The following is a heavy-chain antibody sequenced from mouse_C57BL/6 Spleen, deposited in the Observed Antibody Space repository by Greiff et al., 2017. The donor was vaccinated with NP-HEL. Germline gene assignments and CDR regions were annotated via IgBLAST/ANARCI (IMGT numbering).Heavy chain of an antibody. CDR1: GYSFTGYY. V-gene: IGHV1-42*01. CDR2: INPSTGGT. CDR3: ARRTGYYAMDY. J-gene: IGHJ4*01. Sequence: VQLQQSGPELVKPGASVKISCKASGYSFTGYYMSWVKQSPEKSLEWIGEINPSTGGTTYNQKFKAKATLTVDKSSSTAYMQLKSLTSEDSAVYYCARRTGYYAMDYWGQGTSVTVSS. D-gene: IGHD4-1*01.